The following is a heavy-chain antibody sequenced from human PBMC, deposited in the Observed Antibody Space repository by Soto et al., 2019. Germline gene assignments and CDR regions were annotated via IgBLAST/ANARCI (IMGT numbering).Heavy chain of an antibody. D-gene: IGHD2-8*01. Sequence: QVHLVQSGAEMKKPGSSVRVSCEASGGTFSTSGFGWVRQAPGQGLEWMGGIIPIFGASNYAPKFQGRITISGDQSTSTSKSKMSGLKTDYMATYYCAIDPLSVWGHAAFDVWGRGTLIIGSS. CDR2: IIPIFGAS. J-gene: IGHJ4*03. CDR3: AIDPLSVWGHAAFDV. V-gene: IGHV1-69*01. CDR1: GGTFSTSG.